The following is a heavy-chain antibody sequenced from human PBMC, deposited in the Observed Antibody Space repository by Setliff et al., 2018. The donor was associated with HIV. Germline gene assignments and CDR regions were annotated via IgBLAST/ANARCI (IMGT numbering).Heavy chain of an antibody. CDR3: ARHRYSSSINWFGP. J-gene: IGHJ5*02. V-gene: IGHV4-39*01. Sequence: PSETLSLTCNVSGFSFRNSFYNWGWIRQPPGKGLEWIGTIYYSGTTYYNPSLKSRVTMSIDTSQNQFSLKLTSVTATDTAVYYCARHRYSSSINWFGPWGQGTLVTVSS. CDR2: IYYSGTT. CDR1: GFSFRNSFYN. D-gene: IGHD6-13*01.